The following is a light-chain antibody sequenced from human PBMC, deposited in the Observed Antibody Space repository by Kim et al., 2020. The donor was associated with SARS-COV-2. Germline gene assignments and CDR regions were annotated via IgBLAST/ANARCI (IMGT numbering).Light chain of an antibody. CDR2: DVS. CDR3: QQYDTLIT. J-gene: IGKJ4*01. Sequence: SSSVGERVTITCQASQDIFNYLNWYQQKPGKAPKPLIYDVSNLETGVPTRFSGSGSGTYFTLTISSLQPEDIATYYCQQYDTLITFGGGTKVDIK. V-gene: IGKV1-33*01. CDR1: QDIFNY.